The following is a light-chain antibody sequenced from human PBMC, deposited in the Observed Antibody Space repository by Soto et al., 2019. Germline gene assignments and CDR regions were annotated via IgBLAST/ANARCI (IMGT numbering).Light chain of an antibody. V-gene: IGLV1-40*01. CDR1: SSNIGAGYD. CDR3: QSYDSSLSGLYVV. Sequence: QAVVTQPPSVSGAPGQRVTISCTRSSSNIGAGYDVHWYQQLPGTAPKLLIYGNSNRPSGVPDRFSGSKSGTSASLAITGLQAEDEADYYCQSYDSSLSGLYVVFGGGTKLTVL. J-gene: IGLJ2*01. CDR2: GNS.